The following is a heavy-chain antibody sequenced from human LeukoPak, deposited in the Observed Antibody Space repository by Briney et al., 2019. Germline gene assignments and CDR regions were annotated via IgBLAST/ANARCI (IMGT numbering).Heavy chain of an antibody. CDR3: AKRLKRNYYYHYAMDV. V-gene: IGHV3-74*01. D-gene: IGHD3-22*01. CDR2: INSDGSWT. Sequence: GGSLRLSCAASGNYWMHWVRQAPGKGLVWVSHINSDGSWTGYADSVKGRSTISKDNAKNMVYLHMNSLRAEDTAVYYCAKRLKRNYYYHYAMDVWGQGTTVTVSS. J-gene: IGHJ6*02. CDR1: GNYW.